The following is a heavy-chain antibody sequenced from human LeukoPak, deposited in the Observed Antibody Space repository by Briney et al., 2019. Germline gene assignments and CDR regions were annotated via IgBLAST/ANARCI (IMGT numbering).Heavy chain of an antibody. CDR1: GFTFSSYT. D-gene: IGHD3-10*01. J-gene: IGHJ4*01. CDR2: ISRSGGST. V-gene: IGHV3-23*01. CDR3: AKDCYYGSGISDFDF. Sequence: PGGSLRLSCAASGFTFSSYTMNWVRQAPGKGLEWVSAISRSGGSTDCADSVKGRFTISRDNSKNTLYLQMSSLRAEDTAVYYCAKDCYYGSGISDFDFWGQGTLVTVSS.